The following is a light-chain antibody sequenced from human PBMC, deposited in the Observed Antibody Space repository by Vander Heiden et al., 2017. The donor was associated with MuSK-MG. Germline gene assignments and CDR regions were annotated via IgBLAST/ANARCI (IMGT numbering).Light chain of an antibody. V-gene: IGKV3-20*01. Sequence: EVVLTQSPGTLSLSPGDRATLSCRASQSVTSSYLAWYQHKPGQAPRLLIYGASNRATGIPDRFSGSGSGTDFTLTINRLEPEDFAVYYCQQYGSLPFTFGGGTKEEIK. J-gene: IGKJ4*01. CDR2: GAS. CDR1: QSVTSSY. CDR3: QQYGSLPFT.